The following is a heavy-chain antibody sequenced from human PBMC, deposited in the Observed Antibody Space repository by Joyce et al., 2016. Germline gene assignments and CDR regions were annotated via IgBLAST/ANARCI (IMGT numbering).Heavy chain of an antibody. J-gene: IGHJ6*02. CDR2: MGPSDSYT. V-gene: IGHV5-10-1*03. Sequence: EVQLVQSGAELKKPGESLRISCKGSGYSFTTYWINWVRQIPGKGLEWMGRMGPSDSYTMYSPSFHGHVTITANKSISTAYLRWTSLKASDTAMYFCVRHADVWGQGTTVSVSS. CDR1: GYSFTTYW. CDR3: VRHADV.